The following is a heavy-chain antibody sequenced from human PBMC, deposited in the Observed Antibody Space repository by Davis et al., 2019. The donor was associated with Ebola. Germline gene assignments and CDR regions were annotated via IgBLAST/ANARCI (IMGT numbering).Heavy chain of an antibody. J-gene: IGHJ4*02. CDR2: ISGSGGST. Sequence: GESLKISCAASGFTFSSYAMSWVRQAPGKGLEWVSAISGSGGSTYYADSVKGRFTISRDNSKNTLYLQMNSLRAEDTAVYYCAKIEAYGSGNFFDYWGQGTLVTVSS. CDR3: AKIEAYGSGNFFDY. CDR1: GFTFSSYA. D-gene: IGHD3-10*01. V-gene: IGHV3-23*01.